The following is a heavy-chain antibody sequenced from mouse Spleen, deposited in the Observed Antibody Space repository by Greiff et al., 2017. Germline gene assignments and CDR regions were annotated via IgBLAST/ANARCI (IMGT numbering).Heavy chain of an antibody. CDR2: IYPGSGNT. V-gene: IGHV1-66*01. D-gene: IGHD4-1*01. CDR3: ARGPRELGRGYFDY. J-gene: IGHJ2*01. Sequence: QVQLQQSGPELVKPGASVKISCKASGYSFTSYYIHWVKQRPGQGLEWIGWIYPGSGNTKYNEKFKGKATLTADTSSSTAYMQLSSLTSEDSAVYYCARGPRELGRGYFDYWGQGTTLTVSS. CDR1: GYSFTSYY.